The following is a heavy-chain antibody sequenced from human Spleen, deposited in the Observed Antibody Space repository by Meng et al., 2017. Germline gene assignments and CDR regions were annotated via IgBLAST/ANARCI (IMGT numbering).Heavy chain of an antibody. CDR2: IIDSGYRT. CDR1: GFTFSKYA. D-gene: IGHD6-19*01. Sequence: EVQLLESGGGLVQTGGSLRLSCAASGFTFSKYAMTWVRQAPGKGLEWVSSIIDSGYRTYYGDSVRGRFTISRDNSKNTLFLQMSSLRAEDTAVYYCAKSPPAVAGMYFDLWGQGTLVTVSS. J-gene: IGHJ4*02. CDR3: AKSPPAVAGMYFDL. V-gene: IGHV3-23*01.